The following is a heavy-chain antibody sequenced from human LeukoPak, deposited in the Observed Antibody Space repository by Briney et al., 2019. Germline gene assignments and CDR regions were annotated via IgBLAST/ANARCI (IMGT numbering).Heavy chain of an antibody. V-gene: IGHV5-51*01. J-gene: IGHJ4*02. D-gene: IGHD2-2*01. CDR1: GYRFSSYW. Sequence: GESLQISFKGSGYRFSSYWIAWVRPMPGKGLEWMGVIYPRDSRTTYSPSFQDQVTISADNSISTAYLQWTSLKASDTAMYYCARHLSDITSSPNYWGPGTLVTVSS. CDR3: ARHLSDITSSPNY. CDR2: IYPRDSRT.